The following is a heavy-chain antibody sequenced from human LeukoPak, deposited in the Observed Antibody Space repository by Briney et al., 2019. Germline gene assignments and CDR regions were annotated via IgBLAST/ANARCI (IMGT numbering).Heavy chain of an antibody. CDR3: ARDLRSGHKYSGSSAPFDY. D-gene: IGHD1-26*01. Sequence: PGGSLRLSCAASGFTFSSYAMHWVRQAPGKGLEWVAVIWYDGSNKYYADSVKGRFTISRDNSKNTLYLQMNSLRAEDTAVYYCARDLRSGHKYSGSSAPFDYWGQGTLVTVSS. V-gene: IGHV3-33*08. CDR2: IWYDGSNK. CDR1: GFTFSSYA. J-gene: IGHJ4*02.